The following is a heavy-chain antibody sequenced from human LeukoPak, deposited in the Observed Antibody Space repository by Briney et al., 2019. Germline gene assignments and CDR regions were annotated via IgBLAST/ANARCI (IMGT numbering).Heavy chain of an antibody. CDR2: INRDGSTT. D-gene: IGHD3-10*01. J-gene: IGHJ4*02. CDR1: GFTFSNYW. CDR3: ARDRKSGESSEIDF. Sequence: GGSLRLSCAASGFTFSNYWVHWVRQAPGKGLVWVSRINRDGSTTNYADSVKGRFTVSRDNAKNTLNLQMNSLRAEDTAVYYCARDRKSGESSEIDFWGQGTLITVSS. V-gene: IGHV3-74*01.